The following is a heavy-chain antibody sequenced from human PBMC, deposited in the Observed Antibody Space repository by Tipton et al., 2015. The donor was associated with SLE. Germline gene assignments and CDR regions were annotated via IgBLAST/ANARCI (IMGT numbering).Heavy chain of an antibody. J-gene: IGHJ4*02. CDR1: GYTFSLRA. V-gene: IGHV3-23*01. Sequence: SLRFSCEASGYTFSLRAMAWVRLTPGKGLEWLSTIYVAERTHYSDSVRGRFTISRDDSKNTVFLQMKSLRDEDTAVHYCARGGAGGIYFDSWGQGTLVTVSP. CDR3: ARGGAGGIYFDS. CDR2: IYVAERT. D-gene: IGHD4-23*01.